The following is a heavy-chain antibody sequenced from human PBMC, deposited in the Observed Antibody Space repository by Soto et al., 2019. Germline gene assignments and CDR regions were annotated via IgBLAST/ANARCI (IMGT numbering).Heavy chain of an antibody. Sequence: GESLKISCKGSGYSFTSYWIGWVRQMPGKGLEWMGIIYPGDSDTRYSPSFQGQVTISADNSISTAYLQWSSLKASDTAMYYCARAPSEAIVGATTWFDHWGQGTLVTVSS. J-gene: IGHJ5*02. CDR1: GYSFTSYW. CDR3: ARAPSEAIVGATTWFDH. CDR2: IYPGDSDT. D-gene: IGHD1-26*01. V-gene: IGHV5-51*01.